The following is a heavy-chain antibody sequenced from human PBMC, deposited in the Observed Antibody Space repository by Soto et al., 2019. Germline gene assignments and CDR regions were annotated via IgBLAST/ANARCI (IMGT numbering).Heavy chain of an antibody. D-gene: IGHD4-17*01. Sequence: NPSETLSLTCAVYGGSFSGYYWSWIRQPPGKGLEWIGEINHSGSTNYNPSLKSRVTISVDTSKNQFSLKLSSVTAADTAVYYCARSSSLRSIDYWGQGTLVTVSS. CDR2: INHSGST. V-gene: IGHV4-34*01. CDR3: ARSSSLRSIDY. J-gene: IGHJ4*02. CDR1: GGSFSGYY.